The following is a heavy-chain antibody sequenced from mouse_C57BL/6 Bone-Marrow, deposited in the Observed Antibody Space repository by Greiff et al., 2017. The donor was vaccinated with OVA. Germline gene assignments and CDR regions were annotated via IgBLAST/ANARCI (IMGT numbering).Heavy chain of an antibody. V-gene: IGHV1-64*01. J-gene: IGHJ2*01. Sequence: QVQLQQPGAELVKPGASVKLSCKASGYTFTSYWMHWVKQRPGQGLEWIGMIHPNSGSTNYNEKFKSKATLTVDKSSSPAYMQLSSLTSEDSAVYYCARIDGYSDYWGQGTTLTVSS. CDR2: IHPNSGST. CDR3: ARIDGYSDY. CDR1: GYTFTSYW. D-gene: IGHD2-3*01.